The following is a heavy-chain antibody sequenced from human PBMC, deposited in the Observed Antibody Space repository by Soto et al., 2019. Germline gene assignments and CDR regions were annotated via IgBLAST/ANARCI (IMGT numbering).Heavy chain of an antibody. CDR2: IYYSGST. Sequence: SETLSLTCTVSGGSISSSSYCWGWIRQPPGKGLEWIGSIYYSGSTYYNPSLKSRVTISVDTSKNQFSLKLSSVTAADTAVYYCARQGGYYGMDVWGQGTTVTVSS. D-gene: IGHD3-16*01. J-gene: IGHJ6*02. CDR1: GGSISSSSYC. CDR3: ARQGGYYGMDV. V-gene: IGHV4-39*01.